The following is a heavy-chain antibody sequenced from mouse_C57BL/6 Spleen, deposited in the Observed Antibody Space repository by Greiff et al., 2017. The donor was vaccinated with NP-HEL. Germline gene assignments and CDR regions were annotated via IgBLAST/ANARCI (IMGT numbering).Heavy chain of an antibody. CDR1: GYTFTSYW. Sequence: VQLQQPGTELVKPGASVKLSCKASGYTFTSYWMHWVKQRPGQGLEWIGNINPSNGGTNYNEKFKSKATLTVDKSSSTAYMQLSSLTSEDSAVYYCARDKIYDGYPFAYWGQGTLVTVSA. CDR2: INPSNGGT. CDR3: ARDKIYDGYPFAY. D-gene: IGHD2-3*01. V-gene: IGHV1-53*01. J-gene: IGHJ3*01.